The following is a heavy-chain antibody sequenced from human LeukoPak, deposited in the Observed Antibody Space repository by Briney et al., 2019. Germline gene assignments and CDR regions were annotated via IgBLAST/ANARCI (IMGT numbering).Heavy chain of an antibody. CDR1: GFTFSSYA. V-gene: IGHV3-7*01. D-gene: IGHD3-16*01. Sequence: AGGSLRLSCAASGFTFSSYAMSWVRQAPGKGLEWVANMNQDGSEKDYVDSVKGRFTISRDNARNSLYLQMGSLRAEDTAVYYCATYTHWVAGDVWGQGTTVTVSS. J-gene: IGHJ6*02. CDR2: MNQDGSEK. CDR3: ATYTHWVAGDV.